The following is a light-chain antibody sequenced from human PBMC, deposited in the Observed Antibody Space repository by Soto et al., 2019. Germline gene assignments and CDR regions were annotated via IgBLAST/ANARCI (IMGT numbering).Light chain of an antibody. CDR2: EVI. CDR3: SSTVVGTGFKI. Sequence: QSALTQPPSASGSPGQSVTISCTGTYSDVGGSNYVSWYQQHPGKAPKLVIYEVIQRPSGVPDRFSGSRSGNTAPLTVSRLQAEDEADDDCSSTVVGTGFKIFGGGTKVTVL. V-gene: IGLV2-8*01. CDR1: YSDVGGSNY. J-gene: IGLJ2*01.